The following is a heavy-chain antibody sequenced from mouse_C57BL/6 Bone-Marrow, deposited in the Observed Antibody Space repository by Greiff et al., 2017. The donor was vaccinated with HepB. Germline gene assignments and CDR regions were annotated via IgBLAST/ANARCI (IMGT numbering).Heavy chain of an antibody. V-gene: IGHV1-64*01. J-gene: IGHJ3*01. CDR2: IHPNSGST. Sequence: QVQLQQPGAERGKNGEEGKWSCKAAGENGKSYWMHWVKQRPGQGLEWIGMIHPNSGSTNYNEKFKSKATMTEDKSSSTAYMQLSSLTSEDSAVYYCSSWFAYWGQGTLVTVSA. CDR3: SSWFAY. CDR1: GENGKSYW.